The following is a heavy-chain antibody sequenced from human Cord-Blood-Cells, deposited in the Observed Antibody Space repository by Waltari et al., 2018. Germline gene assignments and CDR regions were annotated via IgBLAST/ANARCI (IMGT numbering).Heavy chain of an antibody. Sequence: QVQLVPSVSEVKTPGASVKVSCKAYGYTSPGIYMNWVGPAPGQGLEWMGWMNPNSGGTNYAQKFQGRVTMTRDTSISTAYMELSRLRSDDTAVYYCAIDEVRGVIAFDIWGQGTMVTVSS. J-gene: IGHJ3*02. CDR1: GYTSPGIY. V-gene: IGHV1-2*02. CDR3: AIDEVRGVIAFDI. CDR2: MNPNSGGT. D-gene: IGHD3-10*01.